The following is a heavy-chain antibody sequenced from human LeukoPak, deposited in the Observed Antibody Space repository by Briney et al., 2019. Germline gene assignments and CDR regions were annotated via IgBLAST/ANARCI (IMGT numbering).Heavy chain of an antibody. CDR3: TTDRAPRITIFGVVNTHAFDI. Sequence: GGSLRLSCAASGFTFSNAWMSWVRQAPGKGLEWVGRIKSKTDGGTTDYAAPVKGRFTISRDDSKNTLYLQMNSLKTEDTAEYYCTTDRAPRITIFGVVNTHAFDIWGQGTMVTVSS. J-gene: IGHJ3*02. CDR2: IKSKTDGGTT. CDR1: GFTFSNAW. D-gene: IGHD3-3*01. V-gene: IGHV3-15*01.